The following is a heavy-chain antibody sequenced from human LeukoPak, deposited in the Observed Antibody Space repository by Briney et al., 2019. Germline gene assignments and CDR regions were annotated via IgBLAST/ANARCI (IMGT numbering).Heavy chain of an antibody. CDR1: GGSISSSSYY. V-gene: IGHV4-39*01. CDR3: ARQGGWSPSWFDP. D-gene: IGHD6-19*01. CDR2: IYYSGST. J-gene: IGHJ5*02. Sequence: PSETLSLTCTVSGGSISSSSYYWGWIRQPPGKGLEWIGSIYYSGSTYYNPSLKSRVTISVDTSKNQFSLKLSSVTAADTAVYYCARQGGWSPSWFDPWGQGTLVTVSS.